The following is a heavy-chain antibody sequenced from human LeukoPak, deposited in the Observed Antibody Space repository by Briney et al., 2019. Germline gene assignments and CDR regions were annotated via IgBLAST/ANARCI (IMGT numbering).Heavy chain of an antibody. V-gene: IGHV1-18*01. D-gene: IGHD3-3*01. CDR2: ISAYNGNT. CDR1: GYTFTSYG. CDR3: ARVVHYDFWSGYDTSDY. Sequence: ASVKVSCKASGYTFTSYGISWVRQAPGQGLEWMGWISAYNGNTNYAQKLQGRVTMTTDTSTSTAYMELRSLRSDDTAVYYCARVVHYDFWSGYDTSDYWGLGTLVTVSS. J-gene: IGHJ4*02.